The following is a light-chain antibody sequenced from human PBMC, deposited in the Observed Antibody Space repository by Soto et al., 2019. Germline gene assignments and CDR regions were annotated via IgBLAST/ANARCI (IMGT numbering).Light chain of an antibody. V-gene: IGKV1-5*01. Sequence: DIQMTQSPSTLSASVGDRVTISCRASQPISNWLAWYQQKPGKAPKLLIYDSSSLQTGVPPRFSGNGSGTQFTLSISSLQPDDSATYYCQQYNSDPYTFGQGTRLQIK. CDR2: DSS. J-gene: IGKJ2*01. CDR3: QQYNSDPYT. CDR1: QPISNW.